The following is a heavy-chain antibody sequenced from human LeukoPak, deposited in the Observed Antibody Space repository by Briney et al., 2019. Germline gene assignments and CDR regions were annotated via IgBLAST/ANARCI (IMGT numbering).Heavy chain of an antibody. V-gene: IGHV4-38-2*02. Sequence: SETLSLTCTVSGYSISSGYYWGWIRQPPGKGLEWIGSIYHSGSTYYNPSLKSRVTISVDTSKNQFSLKLSSVTAADTAVYYCARGQPPTYYFDYWGQGTLVTVSS. CDR3: ARGQPPTYYFDY. CDR1: GYSISSGYY. J-gene: IGHJ4*02. CDR2: IYHSGST.